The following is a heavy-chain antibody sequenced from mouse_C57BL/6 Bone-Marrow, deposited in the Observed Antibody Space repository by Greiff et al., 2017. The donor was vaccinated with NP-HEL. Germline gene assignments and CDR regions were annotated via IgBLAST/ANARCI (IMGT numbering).Heavy chain of an antibody. D-gene: IGHD1-1*01. CDR1: GYTFTSYW. CDR2: IHPNSGST. V-gene: IGHV1-64*01. J-gene: IGHJ1*03. Sequence: VQLQQPGAELVKPGASVKLSCKASGYTFTSYWMHWVKQRPGQGLEWIGMIHPNSGSTNYNEKFKSKATLTVDKSSSTAYMHLSSLTSEDSAVYYCARGSSHWYFCVWGTGTTVTVSS. CDR3: ARGSSHWYFCV.